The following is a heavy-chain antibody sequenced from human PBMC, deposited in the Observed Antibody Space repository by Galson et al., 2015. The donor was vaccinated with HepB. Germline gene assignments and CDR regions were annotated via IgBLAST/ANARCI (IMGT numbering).Heavy chain of an antibody. CDR2: ISYDGSNK. CDR1: GFTFSSYG. J-gene: IGHJ4*02. CDR3: AKDRGYGAPGDYFDY. D-gene: IGHD5-12*01. V-gene: IGHV3-30*18. Sequence: SLRLSCAASGFTFSSYGMHWVRQAPGKGLEWVAVISYDGSNKYYADSVKGRFTISRDNSKNTLYLQMNSLRAEDTAVYYCAKDRGYGAPGDYFDYWGQGTLVTVSS.